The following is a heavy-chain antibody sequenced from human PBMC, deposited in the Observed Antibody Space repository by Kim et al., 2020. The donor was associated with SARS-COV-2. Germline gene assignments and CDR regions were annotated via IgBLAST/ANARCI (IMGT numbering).Heavy chain of an antibody. D-gene: IGHD3-10*01. CDR1: GYTFTSYA. V-gene: IGHV7-4-1*02. CDR3: ARSVYGSGSYYNEGYDY. J-gene: IGHJ4*01. Sequence: ASVKVSCKASGYTFTSYAMNWVRQAPGQGLEWMGWINTNTGNPTYAQGFTGRFVFSLDTSVSTAYLQISSLKAEDTAVYYCARSVYGSGSYYNEGYDYRGHGALVTISS. CDR2: INTNTGNP.